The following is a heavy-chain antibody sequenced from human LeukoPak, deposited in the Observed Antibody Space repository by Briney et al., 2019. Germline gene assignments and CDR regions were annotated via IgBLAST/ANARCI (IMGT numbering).Heavy chain of an antibody. CDR2: INPSGGST. J-gene: IGHJ6*03. CDR3: ARDRYYYYYMDV. CDR1: GYTFASYY. Sequence: ASVKISCKASGYTFASYYMHWVRQAPGQGLEWMGIINPSGGSTSYAQKFQGRVTMTRDMSTSTVYMELSSLRSEDTAVYYCARDRYYYYYMDVWGKGTTITVSS. V-gene: IGHV1-46*01.